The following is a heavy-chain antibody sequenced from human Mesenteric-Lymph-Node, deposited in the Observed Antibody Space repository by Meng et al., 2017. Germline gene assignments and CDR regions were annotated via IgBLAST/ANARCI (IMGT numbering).Heavy chain of an antibody. Sequence: AGPSLVGLSGTLSLPCTVPGGSITNRNLGSWVRLPPGKGLEWIGEVYLGGTIHHHPSLQSRVTISLDKAKDHLSLKLASVTAADTAVYYCASAGYYCLDYWGQGSLVTVSS. V-gene: IGHV4-4*02. CDR1: GGSITNRNL. CDR2: VYLGGTI. J-gene: IGHJ4*02. D-gene: IGHD2/OR15-2a*01. CDR3: ASAGYYCLDY.